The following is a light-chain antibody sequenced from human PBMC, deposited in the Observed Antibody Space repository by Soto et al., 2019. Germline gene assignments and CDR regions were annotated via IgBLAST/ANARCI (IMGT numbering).Light chain of an antibody. J-gene: IGKJ5*01. Sequence: SVGDRVTITCRASQRISSYLNWYQQKPGKAPKLLISAASSLRSGVPSRFSGSGYETDFSVTISSLQPEDAATYHCQQSYSTPGTFGHVTRLEIK. CDR2: AAS. V-gene: IGKV1-39*01. CDR3: QQSYSTPGT. CDR1: QRISSY.